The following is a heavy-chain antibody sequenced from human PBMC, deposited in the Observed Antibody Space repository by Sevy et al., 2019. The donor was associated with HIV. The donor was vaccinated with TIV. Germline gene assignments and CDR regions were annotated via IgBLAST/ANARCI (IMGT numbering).Heavy chain of an antibody. CDR1: GFTFSDYY. V-gene: IGHV3-11*01. CDR3: AREEASGSLDFDY. CDR2: ISSSGSTI. D-gene: IGHD1-26*01. J-gene: IGHJ4*02. Sequence: GGSLRLSCAASGFTFSDYYMSWIRQAPGKGLEWVSYISSSGSTIYYADSVKGRFTISRDNAKNSLYLQMNSLRAEDTAVYYCAREEASGSLDFDYWGPGTLVTVSS.